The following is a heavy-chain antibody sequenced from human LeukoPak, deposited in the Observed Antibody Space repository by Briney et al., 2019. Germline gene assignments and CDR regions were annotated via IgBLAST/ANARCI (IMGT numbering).Heavy chain of an antibody. Sequence: GGSLRLSCAASGFTFSIYAMNWVRQAPGKGLEWVAAISGSGGSTDYADSVKGRFTISRDNSKNTLYLQMNSLRAEDTAVYYCAKGQLWFGEYTNFDYWGQGTLVTVSS. CDR1: GFTFSIYA. CDR2: ISGSGGST. CDR3: AKGQLWFGEYTNFDY. V-gene: IGHV3-23*01. J-gene: IGHJ4*02. D-gene: IGHD3-10*01.